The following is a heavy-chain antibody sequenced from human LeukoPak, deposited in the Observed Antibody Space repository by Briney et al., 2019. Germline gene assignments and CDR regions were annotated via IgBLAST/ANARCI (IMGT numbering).Heavy chain of an antibody. J-gene: IGHJ4*02. CDR2: IYYSGST. CDR1: GGSISSCSCY. V-gene: IGHV4-39*07. CDR3: ARGNTAMAYYFDY. Sequence: SETLSLTCTVSGGSISSCSCYWGCIRQPPGQGLVWPGSIYYSGSTYYNPSLKSRVTISVDTSKNQFSLKLSSVTAADTAVYYCARGNTAMAYYFDYWGQGTLVTVSS. D-gene: IGHD5-18*01.